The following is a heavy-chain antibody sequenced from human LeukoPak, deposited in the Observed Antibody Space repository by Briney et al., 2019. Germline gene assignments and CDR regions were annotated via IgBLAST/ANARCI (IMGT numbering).Heavy chain of an antibody. Sequence: ASVTVSCKASGCTFTGYYMHWVRQAPGQGLEWMGWINPNSGGTNYAQKFQGRVTMTRDTSISTAYMELSRLRSDDTAVYYCARDLGELVHDGGKDIWGQGTTVTVSS. CDR3: ARDLGELVHDGGKDI. CDR1: GCTFTGYY. CDR2: INPNSGGT. J-gene: IGHJ6*02. D-gene: IGHD3-16*01. V-gene: IGHV1-2*02.